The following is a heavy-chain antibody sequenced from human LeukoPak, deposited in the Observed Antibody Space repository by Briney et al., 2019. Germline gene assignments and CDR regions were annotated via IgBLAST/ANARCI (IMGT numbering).Heavy chain of an antibody. CDR1: GDSISTTEYH. Sequence: SETLSLTCTVSGDSISTTEYHWGWIRQPPGKGLEWIGSIYYSGATYYNPSLKSRVTISTDTSKNQLSLKLRSVTAADTAVYYCARQTISKIVVVMMIGWFDSWGQGTLVTAAS. D-gene: IGHD3-22*01. CDR3: ARQTISKIVVVMMIGWFDS. J-gene: IGHJ5*01. V-gene: IGHV4-39*01. CDR2: IYYSGAT.